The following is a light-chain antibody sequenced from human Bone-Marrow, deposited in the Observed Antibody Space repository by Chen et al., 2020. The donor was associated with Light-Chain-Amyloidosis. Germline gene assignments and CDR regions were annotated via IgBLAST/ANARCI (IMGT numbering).Light chain of an antibody. V-gene: IGLV3-25*03. Sequence: SYELTQPPSVSVSPGPTARLTCSGDDWPTNYAYWYQQKPGQAPVLVIQRDTERPSGISERFSGSSSGTTATLTISGVQAEDEADYHCQSADSSGTYEVIFGGGTKLTVL. J-gene: IGLJ2*01. CDR1: DWPTNY. CDR2: RDT. CDR3: QSADSSGTYEVI.